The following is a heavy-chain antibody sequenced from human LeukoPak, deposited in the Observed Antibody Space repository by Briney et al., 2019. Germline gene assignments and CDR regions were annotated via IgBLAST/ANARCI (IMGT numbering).Heavy chain of an antibody. V-gene: IGHV3-13*01. CDR2: IGTAGDT. Sequence: GGSLRLSCAASGFTFSSYDMHWVRQATGKGLGWVSAIGTAGDTYYPGSVKGRFTISRENAKNSLYLQMNSLRAGDTAVYYCARGDYDSSGYYLRNWYFDLWGRGTLVTVSS. CDR1: GFTFSSYD. CDR3: ARGDYDSSGYYLRNWYFDL. J-gene: IGHJ2*01. D-gene: IGHD3-22*01.